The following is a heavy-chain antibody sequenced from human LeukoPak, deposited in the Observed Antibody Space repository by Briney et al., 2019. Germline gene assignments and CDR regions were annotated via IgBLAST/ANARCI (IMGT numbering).Heavy chain of an antibody. CDR2: ISSSSSYI. CDR3: ARDRRYCSGGSCYFDYFFDY. J-gene: IGHJ4*02. D-gene: IGHD2-15*01. Sequence: GGSLRLSCAASGFTFSSYSMNWVRQAPGKGLEWVSSISSSSSYIYYADSVKGRFTISRDNAKNSLYLQMNSLRAEDTALYFCARDRRYCSGGSCYFDYFFDYWGQGTLVTVSS. CDR1: GFTFSSYS. V-gene: IGHV3-21*01.